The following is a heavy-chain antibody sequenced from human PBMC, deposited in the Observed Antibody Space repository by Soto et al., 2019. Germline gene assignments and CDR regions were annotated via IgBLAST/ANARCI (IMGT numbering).Heavy chain of an antibody. J-gene: IGHJ4*02. CDR1: GFTFSNYW. V-gene: IGHV3-74*01. CDR2: IHSDGTST. CDR3: ARDLSGPLDY. Sequence: EVQLVESGGGLVQPGGSLRLSCVASGFTFSNYWMHWVRQAPGKGLVWVSRIHSDGTSTNYADSVKGRFTISRDNAKNTLYLQMNSLRAEDTAGYYCARDLSGPLDYWGQGTLVTVSS.